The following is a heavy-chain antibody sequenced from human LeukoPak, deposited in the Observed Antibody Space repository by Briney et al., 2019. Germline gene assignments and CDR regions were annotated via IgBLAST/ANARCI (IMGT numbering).Heavy chain of an antibody. D-gene: IGHD3-16*01. CDR3: AKVAGGAADY. CDR1: GFTFSSYW. J-gene: IGHJ4*02. V-gene: IGHV3-30*02. Sequence: GGSLRLSCAASGFTFSSYWMHWVRQAPGKGLEWVAFIRYDGSNKYYADSVKGRFTISRDNSKNTLYLQMNSLRAEDTAVYYCAKVAGGAADYWGQGTLVTVSS. CDR2: IRYDGSNK.